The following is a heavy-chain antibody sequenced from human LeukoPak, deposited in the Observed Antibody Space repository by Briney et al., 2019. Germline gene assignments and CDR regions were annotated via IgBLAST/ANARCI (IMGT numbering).Heavy chain of an antibody. V-gene: IGHV3-30*02. Sequence: PGGSLRLSCAASGFRFSSYAMHWVRQAPGKGLQWVAFIQFDGSDKYYADSVKGRFTISRDNSKNTLYLQMNSLRTEDTAVYYCARAQLGFDPWGQGTLVTVSS. CDR3: ARAQLGFDP. J-gene: IGHJ5*02. CDR1: GFRFSSYA. CDR2: IQFDGSDK. D-gene: IGHD1-1*01.